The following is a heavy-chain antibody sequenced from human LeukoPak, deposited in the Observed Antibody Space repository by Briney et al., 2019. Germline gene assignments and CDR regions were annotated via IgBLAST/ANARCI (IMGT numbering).Heavy chain of an antibody. Sequence: GGSLRLSCAASGFTFSSYWMSWVRQAPGKGLEWVANIKQDGSEKYYVDSVKGRFTISRDNAKNSLYLQMNSLRSEDTAVYYCARVGGASTSRLKEARDYYYYGMDVWGKGTTVTVSS. CDR3: ARVGGASTSRLKEARDYYYYGMDV. V-gene: IGHV3-7*03. CDR2: IKQDGSEK. CDR1: GFTFSSYW. J-gene: IGHJ6*04. D-gene: IGHD2-2*01.